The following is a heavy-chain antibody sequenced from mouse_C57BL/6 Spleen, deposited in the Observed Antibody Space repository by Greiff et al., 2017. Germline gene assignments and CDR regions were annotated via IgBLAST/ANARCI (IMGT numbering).Heavy chain of an antibody. CDR1: GYTFTSSW. CDR3: AGLRRRDGDYYAMDY. V-gene: IGHV1-55*01. Sequence: QVQLQQPGAELVKPGASVKMSCKASGYTFTSSWITWVKQRPGQGLEWIGDIYPGSGSTNYNEKFKSKATLTVDTSSSTAYMQLSSLTSEDSAVYYCAGLRRRDGDYYAMDYWGQGTSVTVSS. J-gene: IGHJ4*01. D-gene: IGHD2-4*01. CDR2: IYPGSGST.